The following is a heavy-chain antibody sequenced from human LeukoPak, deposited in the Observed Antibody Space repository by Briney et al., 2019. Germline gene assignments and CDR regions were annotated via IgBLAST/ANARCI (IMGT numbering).Heavy chain of an antibody. CDR2: IYYSGST. V-gene: IGHV4-59*01. Sequence: KASETLSLTCTVSGGSINSYHWSWIRQPPGKGLEWIGYIYYSGSTNYNPSLKSRVTISVDTSKNQFSLRLSSVTAADTAVYYCARVTGYMTEDYFDYWGQGTLITVSS. D-gene: IGHD6-13*01. CDR1: GGSINSYH. CDR3: ARVTGYMTEDYFDY. J-gene: IGHJ4*02.